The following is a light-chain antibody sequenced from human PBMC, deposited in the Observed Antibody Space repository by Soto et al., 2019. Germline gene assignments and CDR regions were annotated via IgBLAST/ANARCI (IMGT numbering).Light chain of an antibody. Sequence: IPLTQSPSSLSASVGDRVTITCRAGQSISNFLNWYQHKPGKAPNLLIYAASSLLSGVPSRFSGSGSGTDFTLTITSLQPEDFATYYCQQSYRSPYTFGQGTKLEIK. V-gene: IGKV1-39*01. CDR1: QSISNF. J-gene: IGKJ2*01. CDR3: QQSYRSPYT. CDR2: AAS.